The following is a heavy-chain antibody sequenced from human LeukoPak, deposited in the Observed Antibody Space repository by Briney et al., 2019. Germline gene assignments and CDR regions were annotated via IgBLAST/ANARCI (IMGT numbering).Heavy chain of an antibody. Sequence: GESLKISCKGSGYRFTSYWIGWVRQMPGKGLEWMGIIYAGDSESRYSPSFQGHVTISADKSISTAYLQWSSLKASDTAMCYCARLWLTESGKFDYWGQGTLVTVSS. D-gene: IGHD1-26*01. CDR2: IYAGDSES. CDR3: ARLWLTESGKFDY. J-gene: IGHJ4*02. V-gene: IGHV5-51*01. CDR1: GYRFTSYW.